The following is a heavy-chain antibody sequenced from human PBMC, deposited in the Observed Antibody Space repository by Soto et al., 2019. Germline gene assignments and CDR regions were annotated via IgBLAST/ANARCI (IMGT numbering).Heavy chain of an antibody. CDR3: ARSGTYYNDNWYDR. V-gene: IGHV4-59*08. CDR1: GGSINSYY. CDR2: IYYSGST. D-gene: IGHD3-10*01. J-gene: IGHJ5*02. Sequence: SETLSLTCTVSGGSINSYYWSWIRQPPGKGLEWIGYIYYSGSTNYNPSLKSRVTISVDTSKNQFSLRLTSVTAADTAVYYCARSGTYYNDNWYDRSGQGTLVTVSS.